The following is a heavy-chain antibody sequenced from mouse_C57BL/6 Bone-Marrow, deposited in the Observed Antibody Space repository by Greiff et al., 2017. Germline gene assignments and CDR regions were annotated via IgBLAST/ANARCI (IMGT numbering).Heavy chain of an antibody. D-gene: IGHD1-1*01. CDR2: ISSGSSTI. CDR3: ARYYGSSFDY. CDR1: GFTFSDYG. J-gene: IGHJ2*01. Sequence: EVKLVESGGGLVKPGGSLKLSCAASGFTFSDYGMHWVRQAPEKGLEWVAYISSGSSTIYYADTVKGRFTISRDNAKNTLFLPMTSLRSEDTAMYYCARYYGSSFDYWGQGTTLTVSS. V-gene: IGHV5-17*01.